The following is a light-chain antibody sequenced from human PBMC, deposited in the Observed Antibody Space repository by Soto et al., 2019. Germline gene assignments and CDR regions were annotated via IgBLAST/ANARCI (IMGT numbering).Light chain of an antibody. Sequence: QSVLTQPPSASGTPGQRVTISCSGSSSNIGTNSVNWYQQLPGTAPKVFIYNTNERPSGVPDRFSGSKSGTSASLAITRLPSEDEADYYCGAWDDSLNGHVVFGGGTQLTVL. V-gene: IGLV1-44*01. J-gene: IGLJ2*01. CDR3: GAWDDSLNGHVV. CDR1: SSNIGTNS. CDR2: NTN.